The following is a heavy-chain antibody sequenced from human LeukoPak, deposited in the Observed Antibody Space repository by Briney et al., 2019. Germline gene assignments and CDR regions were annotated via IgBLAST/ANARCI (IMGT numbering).Heavy chain of an antibody. V-gene: IGHV3-64D*06. Sequence: GGSLRLSCSASGFTFSNYAIHWVRQAPGKGLEYVSTISNTGGNTNYADSVKGRFTISRDNSKNTVYLQMSSLRAEDTAVYYCVKAAGSWYGYFDYWGQGTLVTVSS. J-gene: IGHJ4*02. CDR1: GFTFSNYA. CDR3: VKAAGSWYGYFDY. D-gene: IGHD6-13*01. CDR2: ISNTGGNT.